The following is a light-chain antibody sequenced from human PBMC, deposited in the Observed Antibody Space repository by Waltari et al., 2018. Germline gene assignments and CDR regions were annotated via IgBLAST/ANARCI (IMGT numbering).Light chain of an antibody. CDR1: QSVRGT. V-gene: IGKV3-20*01. Sequence: EIVLTQSPGTLSLSPGETATLSCRASQSVRGTLAWYQQKPGQAPRLLIYGASSRATGIPDRFSGSGSGTDFSLTISRLEPEDFAVYYCQHYVRLPATFGQGTMVEIK. CDR3: QHYVRLPAT. J-gene: IGKJ1*01. CDR2: GAS.